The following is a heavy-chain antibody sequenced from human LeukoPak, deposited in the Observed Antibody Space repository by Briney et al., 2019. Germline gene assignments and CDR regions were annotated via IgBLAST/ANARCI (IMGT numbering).Heavy chain of an antibody. J-gene: IGHJ4*02. Sequence: ASAKVSCKASGYTFTGYYMHWVRQAPGQGLEWMGWINPNSGGTNYAQKFQGRVTMTRDTSISTAYMELSRLRSDDTAVYYCARDKSMVRGVTTLYYFDYWGQGTLVTVSS. CDR2: INPNSGGT. CDR1: GYTFTGYY. V-gene: IGHV1-2*02. CDR3: ARDKSMVRGVTTLYYFDY. D-gene: IGHD3-10*01.